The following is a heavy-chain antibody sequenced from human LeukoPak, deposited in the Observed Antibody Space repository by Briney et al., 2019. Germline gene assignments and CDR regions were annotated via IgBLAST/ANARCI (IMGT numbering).Heavy chain of an antibody. J-gene: IGHJ4*02. Sequence: PGGSLRLSCAASGFTFSDYWMHWVRQAPGKGLVWVSRIKSDGGLTNYADSVKGRFTISRDNAKNSLYLQMNSLRAEDTAVYYCARDRYEDLPYYYDSSGRDFDYWGQGTLVTVSS. CDR3: ARDRYEDLPYYYDSSGRDFDY. CDR1: GFTFSDYW. CDR2: IKSDGGLT. D-gene: IGHD3-22*01. V-gene: IGHV3-74*01.